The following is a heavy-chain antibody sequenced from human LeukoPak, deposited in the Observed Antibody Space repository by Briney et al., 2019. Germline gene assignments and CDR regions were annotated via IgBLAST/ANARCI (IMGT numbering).Heavy chain of an antibody. CDR1: GGSFSGYY. CDR3: ARAKGLKDI. V-gene: IGHV4-34*01. J-gene: IGHJ3*02. Sequence: SETLSLTCAVYGGSFSGYYWSWIRQPPGKGLEWIGEINHSGSTNYNPSLRSRVTISVDTSKNQFSLKLSSVTAADTAVYYCARAKGLKDIWGQGTMVTVSS. CDR2: INHSGST.